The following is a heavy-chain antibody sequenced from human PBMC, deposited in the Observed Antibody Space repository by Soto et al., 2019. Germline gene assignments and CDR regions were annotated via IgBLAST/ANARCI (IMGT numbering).Heavy chain of an antibody. CDR3: GTVGRLGSTGAATNDMDV. D-gene: IGHD1-26*01. J-gene: IGHJ6*02. V-gene: IGHV1-69-2*01. CDR1: GYTLTEYY. CDR2: VNSEDEGET. Sequence: ASVKVSCKVSGYTLTEYYVHWVQQAPGKGLQWMGLVNSEDEGETIYAEQFQDRVTITADTSIDTAYMELTSLRSKDAAVYYCGTVGRLGSTGAATNDMDVWGQETTVTVSS.